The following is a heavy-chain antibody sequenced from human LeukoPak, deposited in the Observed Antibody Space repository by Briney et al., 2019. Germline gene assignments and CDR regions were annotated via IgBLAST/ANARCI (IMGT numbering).Heavy chain of an antibody. CDR1: GASIRGYY. V-gene: IGHV4-59*01. D-gene: IGHD1-20*01. CDR3: TRDRYSWSN. CDR2: INHSGST. J-gene: IGHJ4*02. Sequence: PSETLSLTCTVSGASIRGYYWSWIRQPPGKGLEWIGYINHSGSTNYNPSLKSRVTISVDTSKNQFSLNLNSVTAADTAVYYCTRDRYSWSNWSPGTLVTVAS.